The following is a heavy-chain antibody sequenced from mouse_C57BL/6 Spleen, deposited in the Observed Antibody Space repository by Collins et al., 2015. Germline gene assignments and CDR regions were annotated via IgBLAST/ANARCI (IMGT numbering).Heavy chain of an antibody. J-gene: IGHJ4*01. CDR2: IFPGSGST. CDR1: GYTFTDYY. V-gene: IGHV1-75*01. D-gene: IGHD2-5*01. CDR3: ARTHYSNYLYYAMDC. Sequence: QVQLQQSGPELVKPGASVKISCKASGYTFTDYYINWVKQRPGQGLEWIGWIFPGSGSTYYNEKFKGKATLTVDKSSSTAYMLLSSLTSEDSAVYFCARTHYSNYLYYAMDCWGQGTSVTVSS.